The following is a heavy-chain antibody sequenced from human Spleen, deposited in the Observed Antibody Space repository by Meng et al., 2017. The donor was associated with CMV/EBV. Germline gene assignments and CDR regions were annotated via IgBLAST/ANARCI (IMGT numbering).Heavy chain of an antibody. CDR1: GGSFSGYY. CDR3: ARAPGSFWSGYFQH. J-gene: IGHJ1*01. CDR2: INHSGST. D-gene: IGHD3-3*01. V-gene: IGHV4-34*01. Sequence: GSLRLSCAVYGGSFSGYYWSWIRQPPGKGLEWIGEINHSGSTNYNPSFKSRVTVSVDTSKNQFSLNLSSVTAADTAVYYCARAPGSFWSGYFQHWGQGTLVTVSS.